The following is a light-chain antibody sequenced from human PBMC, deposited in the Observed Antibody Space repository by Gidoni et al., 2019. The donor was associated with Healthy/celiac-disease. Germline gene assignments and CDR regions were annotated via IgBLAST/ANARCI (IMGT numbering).Light chain of an antibody. J-gene: IGKJ1*01. CDR1: QSISSW. Sequence: DIQMTQSPSTLSASVGDRVTITCRASQSISSWLAWYQQKPGKAPKLLLYKASSLESGVPSRFSGSGSGTEVTLTISSLQPDDFATYYCQQYNSWWTFGQGTKVEIK. CDR2: KAS. CDR3: QQYNSWWT. V-gene: IGKV1-5*03.